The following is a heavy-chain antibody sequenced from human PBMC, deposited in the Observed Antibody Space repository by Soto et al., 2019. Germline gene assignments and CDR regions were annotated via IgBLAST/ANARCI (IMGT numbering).Heavy chain of an antibody. V-gene: IGHV3-74*01. D-gene: IGHD1-26*01. CDR2: IKSDGFNT. CDR3: ARDRGGSYYGGSDY. J-gene: IGHJ4*02. CDR1: GFSLSTYW. Sequence: EVQLVESGGGLVQPGGSLRLSCAASGFSLSTYWMHWVRQAPGKGLVWVSRIKSDGFNTSYADSVRGRFTISRDNAKNTLNLQMNSLRAEDTAVYYCARDRGGSYYGGSDYWGQGTLVTVSS.